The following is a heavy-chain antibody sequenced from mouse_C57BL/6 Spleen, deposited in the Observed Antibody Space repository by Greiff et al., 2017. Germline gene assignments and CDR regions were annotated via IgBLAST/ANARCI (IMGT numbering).Heavy chain of an antibody. CDR2: IYPRSGNT. J-gene: IGHJ4*01. D-gene: IGHD1-1*01. CDR1: GYTFTSYG. CDR3: ARFVYYGSSPFAMDY. Sequence: QVQLQQSGAELARPGASVKLSCKASGYTFTSYGISWVKQRTGQGLEWIGEIYPRSGNTYYNEKFKGKATLTADKSSSTAYMELRSLTSEDSAVYFCARFVYYGSSPFAMDYWGQGTSVTVSS. V-gene: IGHV1-81*01.